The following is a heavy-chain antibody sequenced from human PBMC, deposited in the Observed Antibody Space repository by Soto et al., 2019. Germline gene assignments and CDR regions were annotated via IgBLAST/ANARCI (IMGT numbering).Heavy chain of an antibody. CDR3: ARDGSGSYSSEVPHYYYYYYMDV. CDR2: ISSSSSTI. Sequence: GGSLRLSCAASGFTFSSYSMNWVRQAPGKGLEWVSYISSSSSTIYYADSVKGRFTISRDNAKNSLYLQMNSLRAEDTAVYYCARDGSGSYSSEVPHYYYYYYMDVWGKGTTVTVSS. D-gene: IGHD3-10*01. J-gene: IGHJ6*03. CDR1: GFTFSSYS. V-gene: IGHV3-48*01.